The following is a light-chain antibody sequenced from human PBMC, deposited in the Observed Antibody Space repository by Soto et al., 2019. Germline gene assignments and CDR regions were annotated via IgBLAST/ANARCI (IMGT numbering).Light chain of an antibody. V-gene: IGLV1-40*01. CDR3: QSYDSSLEV. Sequence: QSVLTQPPSVSGAPGQRVTISCTGSSSNIGAGYDVHWYQQFPGTAPKLLIYGNSNRPSGVPDRFSGSKSGTSASLAITGLQAEDEADYYCQSYDSSLEVFGGGTKLTVL. CDR1: SSNIGAGYD. CDR2: GNS. J-gene: IGLJ2*01.